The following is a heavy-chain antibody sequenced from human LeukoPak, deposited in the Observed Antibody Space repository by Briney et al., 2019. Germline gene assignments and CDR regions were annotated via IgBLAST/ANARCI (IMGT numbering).Heavy chain of an antibody. D-gene: IGHD6-6*01. CDR3: ARDHWQLAGNDAFDI. CDR1: GFTFSSYG. J-gene: IGHJ3*02. V-gene: IGHV3-33*01. Sequence: PGRSLRLSCAASGFTFSSYGMHWVRQAPGKGLEWVAVIWYDGSNKYYADSVKGRSTISRDNSKNTLYLQMNSLRAEDTAVYYCARDHWQLAGNDAFDIWGQGTMVTVSS. CDR2: IWYDGSNK.